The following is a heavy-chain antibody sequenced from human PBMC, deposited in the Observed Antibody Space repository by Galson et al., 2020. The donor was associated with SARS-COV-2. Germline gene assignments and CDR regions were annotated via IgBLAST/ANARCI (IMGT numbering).Heavy chain of an antibody. J-gene: IGHJ5*02. V-gene: IGHV1-58*01. CDR2: IVLAIGKT. CDR1: GFSLRTSA. CDR3: GAVSQSRGPSP. Sequence: SVKVSCKASGFSLRTSAVQWVRQARGQRLEWIGWIVLAIGKTDYAQKFQGRVTITGDMSISTVYMELSSLRSDDTAVYYCGAVSQSRGPSPWGQGTLVTVSS. D-gene: IGHD6-13*01.